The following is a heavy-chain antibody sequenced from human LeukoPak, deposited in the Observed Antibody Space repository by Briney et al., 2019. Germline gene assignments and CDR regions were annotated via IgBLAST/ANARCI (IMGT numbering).Heavy chain of an antibody. J-gene: IGHJ5*02. D-gene: IGHD3-10*01. Sequence: ASVKVPCKASGYTFTSYAMHWVRQAPGQRLEWMGWINAGNGNTKYSQKFQGRVTITRDTSASTAYMELSSLRSEDTAVYYCARDRGSGSYIVFDPWGQGTLVTVSS. V-gene: IGHV1-3*01. CDR3: ARDRGSGSYIVFDP. CDR1: GYTFTSYA. CDR2: INAGNGNT.